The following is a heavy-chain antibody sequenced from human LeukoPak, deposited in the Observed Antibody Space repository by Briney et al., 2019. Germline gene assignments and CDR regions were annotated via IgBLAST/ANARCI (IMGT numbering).Heavy chain of an antibody. J-gene: IGHJ4*02. Sequence: SETLSLTCTISGGSIRSSYYYWGWIRQPPGKGLEWIGSIYDSGSTYYNPSLKSRVTISVDTSKNQFSLKLNSVTAADTAVYYCARGTYYYDSSGYYYVLPDYWGQGTLVTVSS. V-gene: IGHV4-39*01. CDR3: ARGTYYYDSSGYYYVLPDY. D-gene: IGHD3-22*01. CDR2: IYDSGST. CDR1: GGSIRSSYYY.